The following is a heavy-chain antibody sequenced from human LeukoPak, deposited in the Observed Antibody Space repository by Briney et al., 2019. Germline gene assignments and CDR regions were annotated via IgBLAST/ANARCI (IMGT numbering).Heavy chain of an antibody. V-gene: IGHV1-69*13. J-gene: IGHJ5*02. CDR1: GGTFSSYA. CDR3: ASGRELLGFWFDP. D-gene: IGHD1-26*01. CDR2: IIPTFGTA. Sequence: SVKVSCKASGGTFSSYAISWVRQAPGPGLEWMGGIIPTFGTANYAQKFQGRVTITADESTSTAYMELSSLRSEDTAVYYCASGRELLGFWFDPWGQGTLVTVSS.